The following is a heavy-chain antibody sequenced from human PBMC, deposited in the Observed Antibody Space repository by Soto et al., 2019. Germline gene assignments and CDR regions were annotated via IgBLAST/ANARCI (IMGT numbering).Heavy chain of an antibody. CDR1: GGSISSYY. CDR3: ARDGERYYDILTGYSPGWFDP. Sequence: SETLSLTCTVSGGSISSYYWSWMRQPPGKGLEWIGYIYYSGSTNYNPSLKSRVTISVDTSKNQFSLKLSSVTAADTAVYYCARDGERYYDILTGYSPGWFDPWGQGTLVTVSS. CDR2: IYYSGST. D-gene: IGHD3-9*01. J-gene: IGHJ5*02. V-gene: IGHV4-59*01.